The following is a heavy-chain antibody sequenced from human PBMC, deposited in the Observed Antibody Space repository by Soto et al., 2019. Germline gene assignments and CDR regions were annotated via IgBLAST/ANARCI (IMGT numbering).Heavy chain of an antibody. V-gene: IGHV4-59*01. CDR1: GGSISSYY. CDR3: ARSPYSSSWYTPFDY. J-gene: IGHJ4*02. D-gene: IGHD6-13*01. Sequence: SETLSLTCTVSGGSISSYYWSWIQQPPGKGLEWIGYIYYSGSTNYNPSLKSRVTISVDTSKNQFSLKLSSVTAADTAVYYCARSPYSSSWYTPFDYWGQGTLVTVSS. CDR2: IYYSGST.